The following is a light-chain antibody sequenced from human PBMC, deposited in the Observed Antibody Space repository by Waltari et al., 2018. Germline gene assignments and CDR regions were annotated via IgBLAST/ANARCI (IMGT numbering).Light chain of an antibody. CDR3: QQFYSTPGLS. J-gene: IGKJ4*01. CDR1: QSISTF. V-gene: IGKV1-39*01. Sequence: DIQLTQSPSSLSASVGDRVTITCRASQSISTFLNWYQHKPGEAPKRLISGASNLRSGVPSRFSDSGSGTSFTLTITSLQPEDFASYYCQQFYSTPGLSFGGGTKVEIK. CDR2: GAS.